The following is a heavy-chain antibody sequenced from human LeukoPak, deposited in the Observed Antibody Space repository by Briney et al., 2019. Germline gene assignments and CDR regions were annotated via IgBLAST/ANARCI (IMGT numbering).Heavy chain of an antibody. J-gene: IGHJ4*02. Sequence: GRSLRLSCAASGFTFSSYAMHWVRQAPGKGLEWVAVISYDGSNKYYADSVKGRFTISRDNSKNTLYLQMNSLRAEDTAVYYCAKTEWNSSSWYLDYWGQGTLVTVSS. D-gene: IGHD6-13*01. V-gene: IGHV3-30*04. CDR2: ISYDGSNK. CDR1: GFTFSSYA. CDR3: AKTEWNSSSWYLDY.